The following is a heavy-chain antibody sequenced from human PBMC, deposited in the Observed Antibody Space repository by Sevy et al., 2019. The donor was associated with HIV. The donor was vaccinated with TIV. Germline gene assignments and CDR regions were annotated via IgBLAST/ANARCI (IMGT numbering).Heavy chain of an antibody. CDR1: GFTFSSYS. V-gene: IGHV3-21*01. CDR2: ISSSSYI. Sequence: GGSLRLSCAASGFTFSSYSMNWVRQAPGKGLEWVSSISSSSYIYYADSVKGRFTISRDNAKNSLYLQMNSLRADDTAVYYCARVWSYDSSCYYGMDVWGQGTTVTVSS. D-gene: IGHD3-22*01. CDR3: ARVWSYDSSCYYGMDV. J-gene: IGHJ6*02.